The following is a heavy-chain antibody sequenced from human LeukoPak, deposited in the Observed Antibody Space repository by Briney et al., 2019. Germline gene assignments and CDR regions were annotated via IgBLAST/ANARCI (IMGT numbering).Heavy chain of an antibody. Sequence: AGGSLRLSCAASGFTFDYYAMHWVRQAPGRGLGWVSLISWDGGSTYYADSVQGRFTISRDNSKNSLYLQMNSLRAEDTALYYCAKLGCSSTSCYFDAFDIWGQGTMVTVSS. J-gene: IGHJ3*02. CDR1: GFTFDYYA. CDR2: ISWDGGST. CDR3: AKLGCSSTSCYFDAFDI. D-gene: IGHD2-2*01. V-gene: IGHV3-43D*03.